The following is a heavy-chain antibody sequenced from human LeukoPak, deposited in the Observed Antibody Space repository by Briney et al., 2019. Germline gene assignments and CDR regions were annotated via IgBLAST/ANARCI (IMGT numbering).Heavy chain of an antibody. CDR3: VKGSHYDPVGSYFDY. J-gene: IGHJ4*02. Sequence: QPGGSLRLSCAASGFTFSDYALSWVRQAPGKGLDWVSAITGSGGSTYYADSVKGRFTISRDSSKNTLYLQMSSLRAEYTAVSYCVKGSHYDPVGSYFDYWGQGTLVTVSS. V-gene: IGHV3-23*01. CDR2: ITGSGGST. CDR1: GFTFSDYA. D-gene: IGHD3-22*01.